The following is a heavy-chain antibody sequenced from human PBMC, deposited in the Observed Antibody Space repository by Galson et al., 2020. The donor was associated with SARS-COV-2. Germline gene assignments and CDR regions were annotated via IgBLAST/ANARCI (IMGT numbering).Heavy chain of an antibody. Sequence: SETLSLTCTVSGGSISSGGYYWSWIRQHPGKGLEWIGYIYYSGSTYYNPSLKSRVTISVDTSKNQFSLKLSSVTAADTAVYYCASRTQTAMVTKYHQHMGMDVWGQGTTVTVSS. CDR3: ASRTQTAMVTKYHQHMGMDV. J-gene: IGHJ6*02. V-gene: IGHV4-31*03. CDR2: IYYSGST. D-gene: IGHD5-18*01. CDR1: GGSISSGGYY.